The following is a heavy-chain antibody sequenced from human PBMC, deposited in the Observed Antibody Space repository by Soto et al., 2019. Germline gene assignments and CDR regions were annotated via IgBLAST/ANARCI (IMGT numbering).Heavy chain of an antibody. Sequence: EVQLVQSGAEVKKPGESLRISCKGSGYSFTSYWISWVRQMPGKGLEWMGRIDPSDSYTNYSPSFQGHVTISADKSISTAYLQWSSLKASDTAMYYCARPKDYYDSSGYPTGAFDIWGQGTMVTVSS. CDR1: GYSFTSYW. D-gene: IGHD3-22*01. V-gene: IGHV5-10-1*03. CDR3: ARPKDYYDSSGYPTGAFDI. CDR2: IDPSDSYT. J-gene: IGHJ3*02.